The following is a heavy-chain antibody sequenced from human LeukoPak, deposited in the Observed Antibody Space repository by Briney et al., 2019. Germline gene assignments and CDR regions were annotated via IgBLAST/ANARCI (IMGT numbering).Heavy chain of an antibody. CDR3: ARGRISSWYYYYMDV. CDR2: INHSGST. Sequence: PSETLSLTCAVYGGSFSGYYWRWIRQPPGKGLEWIGEINHSGSTNYNPSLKSRVTISVDTSKNQFSLKLSSVTAADTAVYYCARGRISSWYYYYMDVWGKGTTVTVSS. V-gene: IGHV4-34*01. J-gene: IGHJ6*03. D-gene: IGHD6-13*01. CDR1: GGSFSGYY.